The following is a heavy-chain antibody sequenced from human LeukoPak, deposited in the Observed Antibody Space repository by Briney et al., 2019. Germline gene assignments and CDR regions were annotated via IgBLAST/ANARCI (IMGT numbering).Heavy chain of an antibody. J-gene: IGHJ4*02. CDR2: IYYSGST. CDR1: GGSFSGYY. Sequence: SETLSLTCAVYGGSFSGYYWSWIRQPPGKGLEWIGYIYYSGSTNYNPSLKSRVTISVDTSKNQFSLKLSSVTAADTAVYYCARVSRYSSSSGVDYWGQGTLVTVSS. V-gene: IGHV4-59*01. CDR3: ARVSRYSSSSGVDY. D-gene: IGHD6-6*01.